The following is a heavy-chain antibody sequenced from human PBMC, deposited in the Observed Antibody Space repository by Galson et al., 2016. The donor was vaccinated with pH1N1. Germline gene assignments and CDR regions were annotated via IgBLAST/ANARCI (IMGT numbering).Heavy chain of an antibody. J-gene: IGHJ4*02. CDR2: IDPSGGGT. CDR3: TRDLGRRREF. Sequence: SVKVSCKASGYTFTTSYIHWVRQAPGEGLEWMGMIDPSGGGTAYAQKFQARVTMTRDTSTSTVYLDLSRLKSEDTSVYYCTRDLGRRREFWGQGTLVTVSS. V-gene: IGHV1-46*01. CDR1: GYTFTTSY. D-gene: IGHD1-26*01.